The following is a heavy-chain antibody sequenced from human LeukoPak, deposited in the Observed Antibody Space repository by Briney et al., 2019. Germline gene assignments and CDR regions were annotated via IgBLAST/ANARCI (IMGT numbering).Heavy chain of an antibody. V-gene: IGHV3-23*01. J-gene: IGHJ4*02. CDR3: ATRQTTVYYYDC. D-gene: IGHD4-17*01. Sequence: GGSLRLSCVGSGFTFSTYAMNWARQAPGKGLEWVSAISSGGTTYYADSVKGRFSISRDNSKNTVYLQMNSLRAEDTAVYYCATRQTTVYYYDCWGQGTLVTVSS. CDR2: ISSGGTT. CDR1: GFTFSTYA.